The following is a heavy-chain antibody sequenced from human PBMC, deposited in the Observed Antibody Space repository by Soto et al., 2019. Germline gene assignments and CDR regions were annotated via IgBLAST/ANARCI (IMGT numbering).Heavy chain of an antibody. CDR1: GDSISSYY. J-gene: IGHJ2*01. CDR2: IYDSRIT. CDR3: ARSKRWIPYWYFDL. V-gene: IGHV4-59*01. D-gene: IGHD2-2*03. Sequence: QVQLQESGPGLLKPSETLSLTCTVSGDSISSYYWSWIRQSPGKGLEWIGYIYDSRITDYNPSLKSRGTISADTSKNHFSLKLRSVTAADPAVYYCARSKRWIPYWYFDLWGRGTLVTVSS.